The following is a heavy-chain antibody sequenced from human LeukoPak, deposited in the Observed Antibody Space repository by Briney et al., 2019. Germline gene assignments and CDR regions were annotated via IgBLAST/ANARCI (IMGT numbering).Heavy chain of an antibody. D-gene: IGHD6-19*01. CDR2: IYYSGST. Sequence: SETLSLTCTVSGGSISSYYWSWIRQPPGKGLEWIGYIYYSGSTNYNPSLKSRVTISVDTSKNQFSLKLSSVTAADTAVYYCARLTRPVQWLDHWGQGTLVTVSS. V-gene: IGHV4-59*01. CDR3: ARLTRPVQWLDH. J-gene: IGHJ4*02. CDR1: GGSISSYY.